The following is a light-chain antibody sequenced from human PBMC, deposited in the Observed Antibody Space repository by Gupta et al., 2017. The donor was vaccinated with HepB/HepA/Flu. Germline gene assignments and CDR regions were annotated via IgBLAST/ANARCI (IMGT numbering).Light chain of an antibody. V-gene: IGKV3-20*01. CDR3: QHYGGSSWT. CDR1: QSVRNDY. Sequence: IVLAQSPGTLSLSPGERATLSCRASQSVRNDYLAWYQHKPGQAPRLLIFGASSRATGTPDRFSGSGSGTDFTLTISRLEPEDFAVYYCQHYGGSSWTFGQGTKVEIK. CDR2: GAS. J-gene: IGKJ1*01.